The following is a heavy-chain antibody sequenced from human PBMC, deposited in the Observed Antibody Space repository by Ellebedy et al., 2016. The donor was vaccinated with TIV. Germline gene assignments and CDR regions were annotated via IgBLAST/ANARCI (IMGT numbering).Heavy chain of an antibody. CDR1: NYSISSGSY. CDR3: ARRDIVLVTVEEYYYCMDV. V-gene: IGHV4-38-2*02. J-gene: IGHJ6*03. Sequence: SETLSLTCTVSNYSISSGSYWGWIRQPPGKGLEWIGSIYHIGRTYYNPSLKSRVTISVDTSKNQLYLKLSSVTAADTAVYYCARRDIVLVTVEEYYYCMDVWGKGTTVTVSS. CDR2: IYHIGRT. D-gene: IGHD2-21*02.